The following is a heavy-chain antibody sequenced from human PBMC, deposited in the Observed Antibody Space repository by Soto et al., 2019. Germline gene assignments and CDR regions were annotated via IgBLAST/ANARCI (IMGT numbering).Heavy chain of an antibody. V-gene: IGHV2-5*02. J-gene: IGHJ4*02. Sequence: QITLKESGPTLVKPTQTLTLTCTFSGFSLSTSGVGVGWIRQPPGKALEWLALIYWDDDKRYSPSLKSRLTLNQDTSKNQVVLTMTNMDPVDTATYYCARSSDKYSGWYYFDYWGQGTLVTVSS. CDR3: ARSSDKYSGWYYFDY. CDR1: GFSLSTSGVG. CDR2: IYWDDDK. D-gene: IGHD6-19*01.